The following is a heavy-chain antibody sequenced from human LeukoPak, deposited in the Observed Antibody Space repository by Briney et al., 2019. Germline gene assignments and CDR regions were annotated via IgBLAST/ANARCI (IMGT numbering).Heavy chain of an antibody. J-gene: IGHJ5*02. CDR3: ARAFIAAAGIPFDP. Sequence: ASVKVSCTASGYTFTSYGISWVRQAPGQGLEWKGWISAYNGNTNYAQKLQGRVTMTTDTSTSTAYMELRSLRSDDTAVYYCARAFIAAAGIPFDPWGQGTLVTVSS. V-gene: IGHV1-18*01. CDR1: GYTFTSYG. CDR2: ISAYNGNT. D-gene: IGHD6-13*01.